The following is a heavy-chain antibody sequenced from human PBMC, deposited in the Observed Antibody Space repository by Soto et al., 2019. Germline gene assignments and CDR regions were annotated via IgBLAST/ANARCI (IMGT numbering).Heavy chain of an antibody. V-gene: IGHV4-4*07. CDR1: GGSMSSYY. CDR3: ARGQRFSDWFDP. J-gene: IGHJ5*02. CDR2: VYSSGGT. Sequence: SETLSLTGTVSGGSMSSYYWTWIRQPAGKGLEWIGRVYSSGGTHYNPSLKSRVTISLDTSKNQFSLRLLSVTGADTAVYYCARGQRFSDWFDPWGQGTLVTVSS. D-gene: IGHD3-3*01.